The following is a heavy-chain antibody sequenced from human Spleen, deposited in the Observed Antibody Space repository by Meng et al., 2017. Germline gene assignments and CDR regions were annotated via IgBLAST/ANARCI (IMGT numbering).Heavy chain of an antibody. Sequence: SETLSLTCTVSGGSISSSSYYWGWIRQPPGKGLEWIGYIYYSGSTNYNPSLKSRVTISVDTSKNTLYLQMNSLRAEDTAVYYCARERYHVAFDIWGQGTMVTVSS. J-gene: IGHJ3*02. V-gene: IGHV4-61*05. CDR2: IYYSGST. CDR3: ARERYHVAFDI. D-gene: IGHD1-1*01. CDR1: GGSISSSSYY.